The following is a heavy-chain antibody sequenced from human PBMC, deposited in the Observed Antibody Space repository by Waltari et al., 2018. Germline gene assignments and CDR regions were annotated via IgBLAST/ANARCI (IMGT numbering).Heavy chain of an antibody. D-gene: IGHD2-2*01. CDR3: ARVSCSSPSCYDSGPDY. CDR2: IKEDGSEK. CDR1: GFTFSMFW. V-gene: IGHV3-7*01. Sequence: EVQLVESGGGLGQPGGSLRISWAASGFTFSMFWLSWVRQAPGKGLEWVTNIKEDGSEKSYVDSVKGRFTISRDNAKNSLYLQMSSLRAEDTAVYYCARVSCSSPSCYDSGPDYWGQGTLVTVSS. J-gene: IGHJ4*02.